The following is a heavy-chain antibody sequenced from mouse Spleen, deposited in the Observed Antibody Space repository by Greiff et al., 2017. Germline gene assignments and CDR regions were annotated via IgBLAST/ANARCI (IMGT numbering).Heavy chain of an antibody. CDR1: GYTFTDYY. CDR2: ISTNNGGT. Sequence: EVQLQQSGPELVKPGASVKISCKASGYTFTDYYMNWVKQSHGKSLEWIGDISTNNGGTSYNQKFKGKATLTVDKSSSTAYMELRSLTSEDSALYYFSRYYDGSYDWYFDVWGAGTTVTFSS. V-gene: IGHV1-26*01. J-gene: IGHJ1*01. CDR3: SRYYDGSYDWYFDV. D-gene: IGHD1-1*01.